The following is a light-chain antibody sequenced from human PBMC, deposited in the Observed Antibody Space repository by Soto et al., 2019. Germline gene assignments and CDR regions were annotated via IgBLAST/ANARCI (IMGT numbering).Light chain of an antibody. V-gene: IGLV2-11*01. J-gene: IGLJ3*02. CDR2: DVT. Sequence: QSVLTQPRSVSGSPGQSVTISCTGTSSDVGRYDYVSWYQQHPGKAPKLIVYDVTERPSGVPDRFSGSKSGNTASLTISGLQAEDEADYSCSSYTSSSSLVLGGGTQLTVL. CDR1: SSDVGRYDY. CDR3: SSYTSSSSLV.